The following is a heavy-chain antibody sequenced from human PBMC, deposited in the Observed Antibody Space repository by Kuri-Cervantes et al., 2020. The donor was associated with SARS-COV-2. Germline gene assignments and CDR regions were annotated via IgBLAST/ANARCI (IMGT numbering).Heavy chain of an antibody. J-gene: IGHJ3*02. D-gene: IGHD3-22*01. Sequence: GSLRLSCTVSGGSISSGSYYWSWIRQPAGKGLEWIGYIYTSGSTNYNPSLKSRVTISVDTSKNQFSLKLSSVTAADTAVYYCARSRITMIVDQSGAFDIWGQGTMVTVSS. CDR3: ARSRITMIVDQSGAFDI. CDR1: GGSISSGSYY. V-gene: IGHV4-61*10. CDR2: IYTSGST.